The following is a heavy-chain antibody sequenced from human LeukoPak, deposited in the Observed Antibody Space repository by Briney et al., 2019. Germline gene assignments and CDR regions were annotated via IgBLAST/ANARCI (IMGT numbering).Heavy chain of an antibody. J-gene: IGHJ6*02. Sequence: GRSLRLSCAASGFTFSSYAMHWVRQAPGKGLEWVAVISYDGSNKYYADSVKGRFTISRDNSKNTLYLQMNSLRAEDTAVYYCARGAQTAPADYYYYGTDVWGQGTTVTVSS. CDR3: ARGAQTAPADYYYYGTDV. V-gene: IGHV3-30-3*01. CDR2: ISYDGSNK. D-gene: IGHD4/OR15-4a*01. CDR1: GFTFSSYA.